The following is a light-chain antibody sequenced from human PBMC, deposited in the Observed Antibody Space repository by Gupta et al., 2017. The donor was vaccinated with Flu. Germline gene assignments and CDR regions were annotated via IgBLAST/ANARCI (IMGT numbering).Light chain of an antibody. CDR3: QHTDNFPWT. V-gene: IGKV1-12*01. J-gene: IGKJ1*01. Sequence: PPSVSPCEGTTVTITCRESEGISDWLAWYQQHPGTAPNLMMSAASSSESGVPTRFSGSGFRTEFTLTISRLQPEDFATYYCQHTDNFPWTFGQGTKVEIK. CDR2: AAS. CDR1: EGISDW.